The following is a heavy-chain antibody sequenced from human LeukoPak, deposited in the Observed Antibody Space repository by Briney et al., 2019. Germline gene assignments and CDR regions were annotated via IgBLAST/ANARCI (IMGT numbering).Heavy chain of an antibody. J-gene: IGHJ4*02. CDR3: ARDQDGYNYFDY. CDR2: IYHSGST. CDR1: GYSISSGYY. D-gene: IGHD5-24*01. V-gene: IGHV4-38-2*02. Sequence: PSETLSLTCTVSGYSISSGYYWGWIRQPPGKGLEWIGSIYHSGSTYYNPSLKSRDTISVDTSKNQFSLKLNSVTAADTAVYYCARDQDGYNYFDYWGQGTLVTVSS.